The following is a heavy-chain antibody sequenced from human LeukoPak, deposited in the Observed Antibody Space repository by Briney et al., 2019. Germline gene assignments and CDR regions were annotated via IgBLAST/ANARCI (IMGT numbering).Heavy chain of an antibody. CDR3: AKSDPYGDSLIEI. CDR2: ISSTDGTI. CDR1: GFTFSGYA. V-gene: IGHV3-48*03. D-gene: IGHD4-17*01. J-gene: IGHJ4*02. Sequence: PGGSLRLSCAASGFTFSGYAMNWVRQTPGKGLEWLSHISSTDGTIYYADSVKGRLTVSRDNAKNSLYLQMNSLRAEDTAVYYCAKSDPYGDSLIEIWGQGALVTVSS.